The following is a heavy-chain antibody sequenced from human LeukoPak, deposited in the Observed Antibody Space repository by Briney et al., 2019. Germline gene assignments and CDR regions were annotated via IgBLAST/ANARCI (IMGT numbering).Heavy chain of an antibody. Sequence: PGGSLRLSCAASGFTFSSYWMHWVRQAPGKGLVWVSRINSDGSSTSYADSVKGRFTISRDNAKNTLYLQMNSLRAEDTAVYYCAKDRGRSQPSTTGTIRPHDAFDIWGQGTMVTVSS. D-gene: IGHD1-1*01. CDR3: AKDRGRSQPSTTGTIRPHDAFDI. CDR1: GFTFSSYW. CDR2: INSDGSST. V-gene: IGHV3-74*01. J-gene: IGHJ3*02.